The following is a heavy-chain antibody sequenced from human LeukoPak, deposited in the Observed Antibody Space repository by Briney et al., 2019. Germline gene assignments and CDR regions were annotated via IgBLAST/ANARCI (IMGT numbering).Heavy chain of an antibody. CDR2: INPNSGGT. J-gene: IGHJ4*02. D-gene: IGHD6-6*01. Sequence: ASVKVSCKASGYTFTGYYMHWVRQAPGQGLEWMGWINPNSGGTNYAQKFQGRVTMTRDTSISTAYMEPSRLRSDDTAVYYCARDRGVEYSSAFDYWGQGTLVTVSS. CDR1: GYTFTGYY. CDR3: ARDRGVEYSSAFDY. V-gene: IGHV1-2*02.